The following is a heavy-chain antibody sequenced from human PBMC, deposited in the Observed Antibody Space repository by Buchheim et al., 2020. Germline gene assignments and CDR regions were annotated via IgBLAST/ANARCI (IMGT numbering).Heavy chain of an antibody. V-gene: IGHV3-74*01. CDR3: ARDPLLNGGTLDY. J-gene: IGHJ4*02. D-gene: IGHD1-1*01. CDR2: INSDGSST. Sequence: EVQLVESGGGLVQPGGSLRLSCAASGFTFSDLWMHWVCQTPGKGLMWVSRINSDGSSTIYGESVKGRFTVSRDNAKNTLYLQMNSLRAEDTGVYYCARDPLLNGGTLDYWGQGT. CDR1: GFTFSDLW.